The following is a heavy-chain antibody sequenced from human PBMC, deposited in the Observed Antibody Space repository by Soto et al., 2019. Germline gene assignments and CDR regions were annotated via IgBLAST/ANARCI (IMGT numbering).Heavy chain of an antibody. CDR2: INAGNGNT. CDR1: GYTFTSYA. V-gene: IGHV1-3*01. Sequence: ASVKVSCKASGYTFTSYAMHWVRQAPGQRLEWMGWINAGNGNTKYSQKFQGRVTITRDTSASTAYMEPSSLRSEDTAVYYCARGSIAAGGRAFDIWGQGTMVIVSS. J-gene: IGHJ3*02. CDR3: ARGSIAAGGRAFDI. D-gene: IGHD6-6*01.